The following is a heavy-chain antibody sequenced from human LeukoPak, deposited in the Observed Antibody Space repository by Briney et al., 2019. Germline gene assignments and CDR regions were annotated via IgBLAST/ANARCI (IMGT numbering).Heavy chain of an antibody. Sequence: SETLSLTCAVSGYSISSDYYWGWIRQPPGRGLEWIASIYRSGRTYYNPSLKSRVTISLDTSKNQFPLKVNSVTAADTAVYFCARDRGGGSSPIDYWGQGTLVTVSS. D-gene: IGHD6-6*01. V-gene: IGHV4-38-2*02. CDR3: ARDRGGGSSPIDY. CDR2: IYRSGRT. CDR1: GYSISSDYY. J-gene: IGHJ4*02.